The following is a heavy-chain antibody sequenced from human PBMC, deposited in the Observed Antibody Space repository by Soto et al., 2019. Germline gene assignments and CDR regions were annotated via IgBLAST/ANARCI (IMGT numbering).Heavy chain of an antibody. J-gene: IGHJ5*02. CDR1: GFTVNNQ. D-gene: IGHD5-18*01. CDR3: VTWYSYGYL. CDR2: IYSGGST. Sequence: VGSLRLSCAVSGFTVNNQMSWVRQAPGHGLEWVAGIYSGGSTYYADCAKGRFTISRDSSKNMLYLQMDSLRGDDTAVYYCVTWYSYGYLWGQGTLVTVSS. V-gene: IGHV3-53*01.